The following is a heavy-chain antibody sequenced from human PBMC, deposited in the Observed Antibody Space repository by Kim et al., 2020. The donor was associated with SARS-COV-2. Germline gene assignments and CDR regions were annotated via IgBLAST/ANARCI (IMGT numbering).Heavy chain of an antibody. CDR1: GGSISSSSYY. V-gene: IGHV4-39*07. D-gene: IGHD5-18*01. J-gene: IGHJ4*02. CDR3: ARESRAYSYSF. CDR2: IYYSGST. Sequence: SETLSLTCTVSGGSISSSSYYWGWIRQPPGKGLEWIGSIYYSGSTYYNPSLKSRVTISVDTSKNQFSLKLSSVTAADTAVYYCARESRAYSYSFWGQGTL.